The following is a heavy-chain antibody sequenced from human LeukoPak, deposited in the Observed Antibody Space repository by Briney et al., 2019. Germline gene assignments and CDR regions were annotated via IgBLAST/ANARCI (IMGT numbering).Heavy chain of an antibody. CDR1: GFTFSSYW. J-gene: IGHJ4*02. Sequence: GGSLRLSCAASGFTFSSYWMSWVRQAPGKGLEWVANIKKDGREKYYVDSVKGRFTISRDNAKNSLYLQMNSLRAEDTAVYYCASDGSSFDYWGQGALVTVPS. CDR2: IKKDGREK. V-gene: IGHV3-7*01. D-gene: IGHD2-15*01. CDR3: ASDGSSFDY.